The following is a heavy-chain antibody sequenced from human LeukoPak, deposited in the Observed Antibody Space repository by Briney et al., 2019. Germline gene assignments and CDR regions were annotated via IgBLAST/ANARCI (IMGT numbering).Heavy chain of an antibody. Sequence: GESLKISSKGSGYIFANYWISWRRQMPGKGLEWMGIIYPDDSDTRYSPSFQGQVAISADKSIATAYLQWSSLKASDTAMYYCARPVEMATSRFDDWGQGTLVTVSS. J-gene: IGHJ4*02. V-gene: IGHV5-51*01. D-gene: IGHD5-24*01. CDR3: ARPVEMATSRFDD. CDR1: GYIFANYW. CDR2: IYPDDSDT.